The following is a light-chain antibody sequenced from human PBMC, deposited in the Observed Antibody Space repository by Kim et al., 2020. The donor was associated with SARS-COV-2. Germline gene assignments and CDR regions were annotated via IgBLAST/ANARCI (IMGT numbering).Light chain of an antibody. CDR1: SSDIGTYNR. J-gene: IGLJ1*01. CDR3: CSHAGTFYV. CDR2: DVN. Sequence: QSALTQPRSVSGSPGQSVTISCTGTSSDIGTYNRVSWYQQPPGTAPKLIIYDVNKRPSGVPDRFSGSKSGNTASLTFSGLQGEDEADYYCCSHAGTFYVFGTGTKVTVL. V-gene: IGLV2-11*01.